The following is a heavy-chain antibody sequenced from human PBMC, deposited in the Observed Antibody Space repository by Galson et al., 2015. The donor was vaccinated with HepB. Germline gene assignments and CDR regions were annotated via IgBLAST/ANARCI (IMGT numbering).Heavy chain of an antibody. Sequence: SVKVSRKASGYTFSTYSITWVRQAPGKGLEWMGWISPNNRDTNYARKFQDRVTMTTDTFTRTAYMELRSLRSDDTAVYYCARGALVGVVGGSLNNWFDPWVQGTLVTVSS. J-gene: IGHJ5*02. CDR2: ISPNNRDT. D-gene: IGHD2-15*01. CDR3: ARGALVGVVGGSLNNWFDP. CDR1: GYTFSTYS. V-gene: IGHV1-18*01.